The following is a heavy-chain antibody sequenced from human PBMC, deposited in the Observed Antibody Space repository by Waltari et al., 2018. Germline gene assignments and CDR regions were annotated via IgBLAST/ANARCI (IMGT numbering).Heavy chain of an antibody. Sequence: QVQLVQSGAEVKKPGSSVKVSCKASGGTFSSSAISWVRQAPGQGLEWMGGIIPILGIANYAQKFQGRVTITADKSTSTAYMELSSLRSEDTAVYYCARAPTVTSYYYYYMDVWGKGTTVTVSS. CDR3: ARAPTVTSYYYYYMDV. V-gene: IGHV1-69*10. CDR2: IIPILGIA. J-gene: IGHJ6*03. CDR1: GGTFSSSA. D-gene: IGHD4-17*01.